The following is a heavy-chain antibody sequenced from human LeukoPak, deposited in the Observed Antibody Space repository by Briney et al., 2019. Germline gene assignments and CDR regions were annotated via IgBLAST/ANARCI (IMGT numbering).Heavy chain of an antibody. CDR2: ISYDGSNK. D-gene: IGHD6-13*01. J-gene: IGHJ2*01. Sequence: GGSLRLSCAASGFTFSSYEMNWVRQAPGKGLEWVAVISYDGSNKYYADSVKGRFTISRDNSKNTLYLQMNSLRAEDTAVYYCARVGSSWPNWYFDLWGRGTLVTVSS. CDR1: GFTFSSYE. V-gene: IGHV3-30*14. CDR3: ARVGSSWPNWYFDL.